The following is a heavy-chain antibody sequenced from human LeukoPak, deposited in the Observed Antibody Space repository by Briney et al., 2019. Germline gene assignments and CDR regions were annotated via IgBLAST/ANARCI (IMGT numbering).Heavy chain of an antibody. J-gene: IGHJ3*02. Sequence: ASVKVSCKASGYTFTSYGISWVRQAPGQGLEWMGWISAYNGNTNYAQKLQGRVTMTTDTSTSTAYMELRSLRSDDTAVYYCVTIAARTQGWAFDIWGQGTMVTVS. V-gene: IGHV1-18*01. D-gene: IGHD6-6*01. CDR1: GYTFTSYG. CDR2: ISAYNGNT. CDR3: VTIAARTQGWAFDI.